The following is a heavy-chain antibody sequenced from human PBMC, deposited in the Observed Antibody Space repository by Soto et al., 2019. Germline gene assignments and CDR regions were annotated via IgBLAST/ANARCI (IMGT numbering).Heavy chain of an antibody. Sequence: GGSLRLSCAASGFTFSSYDMHWVRQATGKGLEWVSAIGTAGDTYYPGSVKGRFTISRENAKNYLYLQMNSLRAEDTAVYYCARGGLYSSPWGGAFDIWGQGTMVTVSS. D-gene: IGHD6-6*01. CDR2: IGTAGDT. CDR3: ARGGLYSSPWGGAFDI. J-gene: IGHJ3*02. CDR1: GFTFSSYD. V-gene: IGHV3-13*01.